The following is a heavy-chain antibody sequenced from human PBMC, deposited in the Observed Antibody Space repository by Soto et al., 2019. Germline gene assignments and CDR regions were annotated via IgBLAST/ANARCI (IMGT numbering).Heavy chain of an antibody. CDR1: GGSISSGGYY. D-gene: IGHD3-3*01. J-gene: IGHJ4*02. Sequence: SETLSLTCTVSGGSISSGGYYWSWIRQHPGKGLEWIGYIYYSGSTYYNPSLKSRVTISVDTSKNQFSLKLSSVTAADTAVYYCARGERITIFGVVTPHYFDYWGQGTLVTV. CDR2: IYYSGST. V-gene: IGHV4-31*03. CDR3: ARGERITIFGVVTPHYFDY.